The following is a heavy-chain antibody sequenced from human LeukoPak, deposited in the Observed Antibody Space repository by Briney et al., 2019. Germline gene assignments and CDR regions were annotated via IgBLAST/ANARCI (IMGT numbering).Heavy chain of an antibody. CDR3: VRAPPYSSASWGYYGMDV. J-gene: IGHJ6*02. Sequence: GGSLRLSCAASGFTFSSYAMHWVRQAPGKGLEWVAVISYAGSIKYYADSVKGRFTISRDNSKNTLYLQMNSLRAEDTAVYYCVRAPPYSSASWGYYGMDVWGQGTTVTVSS. CDR2: ISYAGSIK. V-gene: IGHV3-30*04. D-gene: IGHD6-19*01. CDR1: GFTFSSYA.